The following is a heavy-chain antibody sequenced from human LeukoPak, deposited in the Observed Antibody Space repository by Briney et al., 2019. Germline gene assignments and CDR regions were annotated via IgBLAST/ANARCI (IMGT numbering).Heavy chain of an antibody. D-gene: IGHD6-19*01. J-gene: IGHJ4*02. CDR3: ARGHSSGWYYFDY. CDR1: GGSISSYY. V-gene: IGHV4-4*07. CDR2: IYTSGST. Sequence: SSETLSLTCTVPGGSISSYYWSWIRQPAGKGLEWIGRIYTSGSTNYNPSLKSRVTMPVDTSKNQFSLKLSSVTAADTAVYYCARGHSSGWYYFDYWGQGTLVTVSS.